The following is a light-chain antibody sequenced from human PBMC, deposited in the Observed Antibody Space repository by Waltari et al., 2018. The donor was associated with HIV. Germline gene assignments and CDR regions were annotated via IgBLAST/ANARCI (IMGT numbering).Light chain of an antibody. J-gene: IGLJ1*01. Sequence: SYELTQPPSVSVSPGQTARITCPGNALPKKYAYWYQPKSGQAPVLVIYEDSKRPSGIPERFSGSSSGTMATLTISGAQVEDEADYYCYSTDSSGNHWVFGTGTKVTVL. CDR3: YSTDSSGNHWV. CDR1: ALPKKY. CDR2: EDS. V-gene: IGLV3-10*01.